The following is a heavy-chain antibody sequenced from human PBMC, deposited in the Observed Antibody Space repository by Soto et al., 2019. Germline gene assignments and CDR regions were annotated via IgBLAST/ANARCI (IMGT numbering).Heavy chain of an antibody. D-gene: IGHD3-3*02. CDR1: GFTFRSYG. CDR3: HHYYGMDV. J-gene: IGHJ6*02. CDR2: ISYAGLKK. V-gene: IGHV3-30*03. Sequence: GGSLRLSCVASGFTFRSYGMHWVRQVPGKGLEWVAGISYAGLKKLYAGPVKGRFTISRDDSKNTLFLQLHSLRDRGNMVAIFHHYYGMDVWGQGTTVTVSS.